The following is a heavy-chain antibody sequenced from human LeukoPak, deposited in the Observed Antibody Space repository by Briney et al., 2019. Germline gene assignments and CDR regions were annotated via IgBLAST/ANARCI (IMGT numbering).Heavy chain of an antibody. V-gene: IGHV1-18*01. CDR2: ISAYNGNT. CDR3: ARFVGGSYWGSLYYYYMDV. Sequence: GASVKVSCKASGYTFTSYGISWVRQAPGQGLEGMGWISAYNGNTNYAQKLQGRGTMTTDTSTSTAYMELRSLRSDDTAVYYCARFVGGSYWGSLYYYYMDVWGKGTTVTVSS. D-gene: IGHD1-26*01. J-gene: IGHJ6*03. CDR1: GYTFTSYG.